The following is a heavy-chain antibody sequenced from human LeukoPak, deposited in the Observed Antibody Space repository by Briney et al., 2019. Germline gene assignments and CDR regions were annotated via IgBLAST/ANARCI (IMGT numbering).Heavy chain of an antibody. D-gene: IGHD6-19*01. J-gene: IGHJ4*02. Sequence: GGSLRLXCAASGFTFNNFGLHWVRRAPGKGLESVAFISYDGSDKNCVDSVQGRFTISRDNSKNTLYLQMNSLRVDDTAVYYCAKDLHSGWSFDYWGQGILVTVSS. CDR3: AKDLHSGWSFDY. CDR2: ISYDGSDK. V-gene: IGHV3-30*02. CDR1: GFTFNNFG.